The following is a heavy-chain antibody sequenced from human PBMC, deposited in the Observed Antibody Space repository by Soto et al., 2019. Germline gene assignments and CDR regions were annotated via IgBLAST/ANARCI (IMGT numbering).Heavy chain of an antibody. CDR2: ISGDGVSK. CDR3: AKKDRLYGVAVAFDS. J-gene: IGHJ4*02. D-gene: IGHD6-19*01. V-gene: IGHV3-23*01. CDR1: GISFSDYA. Sequence: LRLSCAASGISFSDYAMIWVRQAPGKGLEWISAISGDGVSKLYADSVRGRFTISRDNAANTLYLQMNSLRTEDTALYYCAKKDRLYGVAVAFDSWGQGTLVTVSS.